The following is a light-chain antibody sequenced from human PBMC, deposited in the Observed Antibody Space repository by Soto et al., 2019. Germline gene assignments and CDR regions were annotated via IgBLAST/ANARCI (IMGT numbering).Light chain of an antibody. CDR2: GAS. CDR1: QCVSNNY. Sequence: EIVLTQSPGTLSLSPGERATLSCRASQCVSNNYLAWYQEKPGQAPRLLIYGASNRATGIPHRFSGSGSGTDFTLTISRLEPEDFAVYYCQQYGSSGTFGQVTKVDIK. V-gene: IGKV3-20*01. CDR3: QQYGSSGT. J-gene: IGKJ1*01.